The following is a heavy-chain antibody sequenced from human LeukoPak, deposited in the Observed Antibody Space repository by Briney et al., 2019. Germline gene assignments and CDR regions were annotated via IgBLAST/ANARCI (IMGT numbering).Heavy chain of an antibody. CDR2: IRYDGSNK. J-gene: IGHJ3*02. D-gene: IGHD3-22*01. CDR3: AREYLNTAYYYDSSGWTNAFDI. CDR1: GFTFSTYG. V-gene: IGHV3-30*02. Sequence: GGSLRLSCAASGFTFSTYGMHWVRQAPGKGLEWVAFIRYDGSNKYYADSVKGRFTISRDNAKNSLYLQMNSLRAEDTAVYYCAREYLNTAYYYDSSGWTNAFDIWGQGTMVTVSS.